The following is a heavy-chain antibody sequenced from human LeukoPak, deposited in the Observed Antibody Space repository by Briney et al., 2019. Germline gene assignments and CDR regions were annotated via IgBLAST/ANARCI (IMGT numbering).Heavy chain of an antibody. D-gene: IGHD2-2*01. CDR3: AKVNLVVVPAATSAFGI. Sequence: ASVKVSCKASGGTFSSYTINWVRQAPGQGLEWMGGIIPVFGTANYVQKFQGRVTITADESTSTAYMELSSLRSEDTAVYYCAKVNLVVVPAATSAFGIWGQGTMVTVSS. CDR1: GGTFSSYT. V-gene: IGHV1-69*13. J-gene: IGHJ3*02. CDR2: IIPVFGTA.